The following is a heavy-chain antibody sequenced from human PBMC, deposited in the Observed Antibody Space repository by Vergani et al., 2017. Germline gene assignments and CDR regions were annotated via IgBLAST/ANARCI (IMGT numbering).Heavy chain of an antibody. CDR1: GFTFSSYS. CDR2: ISSSSSYI. V-gene: IGHV3-21*01. D-gene: IGHD6-19*01. Sequence: EVQLVESGGGLVKPGGSLRLSCAASGFTFSSYSMNWVRQAPGKGLEWVSSISSSSSYIYYADSVKGRFTISRDNAKNSLYLQMNSLRAEDTAVYYCARDPVGSGWVAGPADYFDYWGQGTLVTVSS. J-gene: IGHJ4*02. CDR3: ARDPVGSGWVAGPADYFDY.